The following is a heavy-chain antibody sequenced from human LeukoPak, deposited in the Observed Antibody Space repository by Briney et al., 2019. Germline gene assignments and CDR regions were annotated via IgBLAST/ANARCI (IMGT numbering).Heavy chain of an antibody. D-gene: IGHD3-9*01. V-gene: IGHV3-30*03. CDR1: GFTFSTYG. CDR3: ARVGFSYDILTGYPVQGMDV. Sequence: PGGSLRLSCAASGFTFSTYGMHWVRQAPGKGLEWVAIISYDGSNKYYAHSLRGRFTVSRDNSKNSLYLQMNSLRAEDTAVYYCARVGFSYDILTGYPVQGMDVWGQGTTVTVSS. J-gene: IGHJ6*02. CDR2: ISYDGSNK.